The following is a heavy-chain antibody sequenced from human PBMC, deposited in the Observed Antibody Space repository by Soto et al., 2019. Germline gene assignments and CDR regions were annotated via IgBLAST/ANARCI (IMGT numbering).Heavy chain of an antibody. J-gene: IGHJ4*02. CDR1: GYTFTSYY. CDR2: INPSGGST. V-gene: IGHV1-46*01. D-gene: IGHD2-8*01. Sequence: QVRLVQSGAEVKKPGASVKISCKASGYTFTSYYMHWVRRAPGQGLEWMGIINPSGGSTNYAQKLPGKVAKTRDTSKSTVYMELNSLRSEDTAVYYCARPPYPGCINAVCYPLDYWGQGTLVTVSS. CDR3: ARPPYPGCINAVCYPLDY.